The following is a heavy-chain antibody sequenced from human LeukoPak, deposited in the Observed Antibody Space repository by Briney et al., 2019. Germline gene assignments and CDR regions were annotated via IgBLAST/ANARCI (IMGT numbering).Heavy chain of an antibody. Sequence: PSETLSLTCTVSGGSISSGSYYWSWIRQPAGKGLEWIGRIYTSGSTNYNPSLKSRVTISVDTSKNQFSLKLSSVTAADAAVYYCARHQSIIDLVVVAATPDYWGQGTLVTVSS. V-gene: IGHV4-61*02. CDR2: IYTSGST. CDR1: GGSISSGSYY. CDR3: ARHQSIIDLVVVAATPDY. D-gene: IGHD2-15*01. J-gene: IGHJ4*02.